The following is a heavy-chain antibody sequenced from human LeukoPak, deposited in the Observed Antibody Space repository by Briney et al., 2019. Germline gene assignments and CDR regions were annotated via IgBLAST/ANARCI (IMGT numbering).Heavy chain of an antibody. D-gene: IGHD6-19*01. V-gene: IGHV3-48*01. CDR1: GYTFSSYN. CDR2: INYSSSTI. CDR3: ARDERAGSGCYLVY. J-gene: IGHJ4*02. Sequence: PEASLRLSCAASGYTFSSYNMHWVRQAPGQGLEWISYINYSSSTIYYADTVKGRFTISRDTAKSTLYLQMNSLRSEDTAVYYCARDERAGSGCYLVYWGQGTLVTVSS.